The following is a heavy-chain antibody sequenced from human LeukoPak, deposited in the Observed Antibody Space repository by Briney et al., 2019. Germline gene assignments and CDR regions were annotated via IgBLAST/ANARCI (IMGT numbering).Heavy chain of an antibody. Sequence: ASVKVSCKASGYTFTSYGISWVRQAPGQGLEWMGWISAYNGNTNYAQKLQGRVTMTTDTSTSTAYMELRSLRSDDTAVYYCARDLAKWLLSATPTEWGQGTLVTVSS. CDR1: GYTFTSYG. CDR2: ISAYNGNT. CDR3: ARDLAKWLLSATPTE. J-gene: IGHJ4*02. D-gene: IGHD3-3*01. V-gene: IGHV1-18*01.